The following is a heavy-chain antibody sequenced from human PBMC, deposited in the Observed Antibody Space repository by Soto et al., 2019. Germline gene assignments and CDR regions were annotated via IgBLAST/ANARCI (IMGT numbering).Heavy chain of an antibody. CDR3: ARXRAGFFWSGRRDNWFDP. CDR1: GGSISSGGYY. V-gene: IGHV4-31*03. J-gene: IGHJ5*02. CDR2: IYYSGST. D-gene: IGHD3-3*01. Sequence: PSETLSLTCTVSGGSISSGGYYWSWIRQHPGKGLEWIGYIYYSGSTYYNPSLKSRVTISVDTSKNQFSLKLSSVTAADTAVYYCARXRAGFFWSGRRDNWFDPWGQGTLVTVSS.